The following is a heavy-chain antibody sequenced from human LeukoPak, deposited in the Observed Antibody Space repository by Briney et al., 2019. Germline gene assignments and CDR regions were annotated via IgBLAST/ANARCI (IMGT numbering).Heavy chain of an antibody. CDR1: GFTFSSYG. CDR3: ARAGLWYGYDI. Sequence: GGSLRLSCAASGFTFSSYGMSWVRQAPGKGLEWVSSISSSGSYIYYADSVKGRFTISRDNAKNSLYLQMNSLRVEDTAVYYCARAGLWYGYDIWGQGTMVSVS. D-gene: IGHD3-10*01. J-gene: IGHJ3*02. V-gene: IGHV3-21*01. CDR2: ISSSGSYI.